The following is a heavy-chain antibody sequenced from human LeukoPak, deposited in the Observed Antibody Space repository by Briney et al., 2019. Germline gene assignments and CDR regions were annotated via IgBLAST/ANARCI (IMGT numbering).Heavy chain of an antibody. CDR1: GFTFSSYA. J-gene: IGHJ4*02. CDR3: GKVTETLGN. V-gene: IGHV3-23*01. CDR2: ISNSDYNT. Sequence: GGSLRLSCAASGFTFSSYAMSWVRQAPGKGLEWVSTISNSDYNTYYTDSVKGRFTISRDNSKNTLYLQMNSLTADDTAIYYLGKVTETLGNGGQGTLFTVSS. D-gene: IGHD5-18*01.